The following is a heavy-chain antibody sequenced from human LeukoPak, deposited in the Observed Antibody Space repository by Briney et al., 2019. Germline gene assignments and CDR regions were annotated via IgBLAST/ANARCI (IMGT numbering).Heavy chain of an antibody. Sequence: SQTLSLTCTVSGGSISSGGYYWSWIRQHPGKGLEWIGYIYYSGSTYYNPSLKSRVTISVDTSKNQFSLKLSSVTAADTAVYYCAREAVGITMAGGIDYWGQGTLVTVSS. CDR2: IYYSGST. J-gene: IGHJ4*02. CDR1: GGSISSGGYY. CDR3: AREAVGITMAGGIDY. D-gene: IGHD3-10*01. V-gene: IGHV4-31*03.